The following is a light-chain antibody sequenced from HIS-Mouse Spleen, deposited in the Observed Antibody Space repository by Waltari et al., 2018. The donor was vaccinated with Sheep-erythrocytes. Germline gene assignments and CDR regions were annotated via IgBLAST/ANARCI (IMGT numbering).Light chain of an antibody. CDR3: HQSSSLPYT. Sequence: DIQMTQSPSSLSASVGDRVTITCRASQGIRNDLGWYQQKPGKAPKRLIYAASSLQSGVPSRFSGSGSGTDFTLTINSLEAEDAATYYCHQSSSLPYTFGQGTKLEIK. J-gene: IGKJ2*01. CDR1: QGIRND. V-gene: IGKV1-17*01. CDR2: AAS.